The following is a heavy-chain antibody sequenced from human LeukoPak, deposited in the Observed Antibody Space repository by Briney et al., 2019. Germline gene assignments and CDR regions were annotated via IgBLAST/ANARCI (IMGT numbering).Heavy chain of an antibody. CDR3: AREISYFDWLLGYYYYYYMDV. D-gene: IGHD3-9*01. V-gene: IGHV4-4*07. Sequence: SETLSLTCTVSGGSISSYYWSWLRQPAGEGLEWIGRIYTSGSTNYNPSLKSRVTISVDTSKNQFSLKLSSVTAADTAVYYCAREISYFDWLLGYYYYYYMDVWGKGTTVTVSS. J-gene: IGHJ6*03. CDR2: IYTSGST. CDR1: GGSISSYY.